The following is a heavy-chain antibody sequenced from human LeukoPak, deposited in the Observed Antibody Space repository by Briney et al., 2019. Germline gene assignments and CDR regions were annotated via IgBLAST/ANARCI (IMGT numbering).Heavy chain of an antibody. V-gene: IGHV3-23*01. J-gene: IGHJ4*02. CDR2: IIDIVSIT. Sequence: GESLTLSCTASGFTFSSYAMSWVRQAPGKGLEWVSVIIDIVSITYYADSMKGRSTISRDKSKNKLYLQMNSVRVDDTAVYYCSKAITMIVSTRRLGGRGTGVSVS. CDR3: SKAITMIVSTRRL. D-gene: IGHD3-22*01. CDR1: GFTFSSYA.